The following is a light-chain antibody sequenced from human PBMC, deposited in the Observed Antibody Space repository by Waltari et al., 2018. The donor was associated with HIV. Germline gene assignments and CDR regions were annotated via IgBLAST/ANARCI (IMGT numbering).Light chain of an antibody. J-gene: IGLJ2*01. CDR3: SSYTSSSTLV. V-gene: IGLV2-14*01. Sequence: QSALTQPASVSGSPGQSITISCTGTSSDVGGYNYVSWYQQHPGKAPKLVIYDVSKRPSGVSNRFSGSKSGNTASLTISGLQADDEADYYCSSYTSSSTLVFGGGTNLTVL. CDR2: DVS. CDR1: SSDVGGYNY.